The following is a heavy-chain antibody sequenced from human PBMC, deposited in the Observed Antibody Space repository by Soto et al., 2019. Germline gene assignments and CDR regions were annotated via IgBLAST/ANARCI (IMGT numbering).Heavy chain of an antibody. CDR1: GFTFSSYG. Sequence: QVQLVESGGGVVQPGRSLRLSCAASGFTFSSYGMHWVRQAPGKGLEWVAVISYDGSNKYYADSVKGRFTISRDNSKNTLYLQMNSLRAEDTAVYYGAKAYEYYFDYWGQGTLVTVSS. J-gene: IGHJ4*02. D-gene: IGHD3-3*01. CDR2: ISYDGSNK. CDR3: AKAYEYYFDY. V-gene: IGHV3-30*18.